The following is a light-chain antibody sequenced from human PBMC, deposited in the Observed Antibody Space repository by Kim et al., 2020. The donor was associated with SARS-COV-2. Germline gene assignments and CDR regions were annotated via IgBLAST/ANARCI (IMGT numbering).Light chain of an antibody. J-gene: IGKJ1*01. Sequence: APAQRATLPYRASQRVSSSYLAWYHQKPGQAPGLLIYGATSRATGSPDRFSGSGSGTDFTLTIARREPEDFALYYWQQYSSSLETFGQGTKVDIK. V-gene: IGKV3-20*01. CDR1: QRVSSSY. CDR2: GAT. CDR3: QQYSSSLET.